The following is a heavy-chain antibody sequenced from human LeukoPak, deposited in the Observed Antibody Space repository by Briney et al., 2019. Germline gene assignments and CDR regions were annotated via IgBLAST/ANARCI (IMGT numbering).Heavy chain of an antibody. Sequence: GGSLRLSCAASGFTFDDYGMSWVRQAPGKGLEWVSGINWNGGSTGYADSVKGRFTISRDNAKNSLYLQMNSLRAEDTALYYCAREYNYDSSGYPGYWGQGTLVTVSS. J-gene: IGHJ4*02. V-gene: IGHV3-20*04. CDR1: GFTFDDYG. CDR3: AREYNYDSSGYPGY. CDR2: INWNGGST. D-gene: IGHD3-22*01.